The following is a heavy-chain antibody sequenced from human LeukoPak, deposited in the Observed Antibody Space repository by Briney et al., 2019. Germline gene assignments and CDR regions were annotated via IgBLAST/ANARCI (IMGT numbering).Heavy chain of an antibody. Sequence: PSETLFLTCTVSGGSISSYYWSWIRQPPGKGLESIEYIYYSGSTTYNPSLKSRVTISIDTSKNQFSLKLSSVTAADRAVYYCARLAPYSSSWYIDYWGQGTLVAVSS. CDR1: GGSISSYY. CDR3: ARLAPYSSSWYIDY. CDR2: IYYSGST. D-gene: IGHD6-13*01. J-gene: IGHJ4*02. V-gene: IGHV4-59*01.